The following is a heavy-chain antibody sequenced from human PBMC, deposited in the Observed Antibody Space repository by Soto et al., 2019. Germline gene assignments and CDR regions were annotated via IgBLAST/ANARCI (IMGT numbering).Heavy chain of an antibody. CDR1: GFTFSSYA. V-gene: IGHV3-11*01. CDR2: ISSSGDTG. D-gene: IGHD6-19*01. Sequence: GGSLRLSCAASGFTFSSYAMSWIRQATGKGLEWISYISSSGDTGNYADSVKGRFTVSRDNAKNSLYLQMNSLRAEDTAVYYCARDRGAVVGQYFDYWGQGTLVTVSS. J-gene: IGHJ4*02. CDR3: ARDRGAVVGQYFDY.